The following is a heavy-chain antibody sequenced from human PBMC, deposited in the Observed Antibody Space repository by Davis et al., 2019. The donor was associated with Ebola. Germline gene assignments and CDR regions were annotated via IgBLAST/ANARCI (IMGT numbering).Heavy chain of an antibody. V-gene: IGHV1-3*01. CDR1: GYTFTSYG. J-gene: IGHJ6*03. CDR3: ARVEAITIFGVYMDV. CDR2: INAGNGNT. Sequence: ASVKVSCKASGYTFTSYGISWVRQAPGQRLEWMGWINAGNGNTKYSQKFQGRVTITRDTSASTAYMELSSLRTEDTAVYYCARVEAITIFGVYMDVWGKGTTVTVSS. D-gene: IGHD3-3*01.